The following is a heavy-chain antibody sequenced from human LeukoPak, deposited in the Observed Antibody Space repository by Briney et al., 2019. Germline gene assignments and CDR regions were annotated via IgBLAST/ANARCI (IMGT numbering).Heavy chain of an antibody. Sequence: GGSLRLSCAASGFTVSTNYMSWVRQAPGKGLEWVSLIYSGGSTYYADSVKGRFTISRDNSKNTLYLQMNSLRAEDTAVYYCASPKRFGEFNFDYWGQGTLVTVSS. D-gene: IGHD3-10*01. CDR2: IYSGGST. CDR1: GFTVSTNY. CDR3: ASPKRFGEFNFDY. V-gene: IGHV3-66*01. J-gene: IGHJ4*02.